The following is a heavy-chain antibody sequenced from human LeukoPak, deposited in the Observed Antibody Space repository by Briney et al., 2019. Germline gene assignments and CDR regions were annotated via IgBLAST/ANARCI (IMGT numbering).Heavy chain of an antibody. CDR3: ARDFSRNDFWSGSNWFDP. CDR2: ISPIFGTA. CDR1: GGTFSSYA. J-gene: IGHJ5*02. Sequence: GSSVKVSCKASGGTFSSYAISWVRQAPGQGLEWMGGISPIFGTANYAQKFQGRVTITADESTSTAYMELSSLRSEDTAVYYCARDFSRNDFWSGSNWFDPWGQGTLVTVSS. V-gene: IGHV1-69*01. D-gene: IGHD3-3*01.